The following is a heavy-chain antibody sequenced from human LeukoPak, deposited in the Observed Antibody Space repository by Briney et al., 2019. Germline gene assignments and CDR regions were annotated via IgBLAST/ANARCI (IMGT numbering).Heavy chain of an antibody. CDR1: GYTFTSYG. J-gene: IGHJ5*02. V-gene: IGHV1-18*01. D-gene: IGHD6-13*01. CDR3: ARARSIAAAGNNNWFDP. CDR2: ISAYNGNT. Sequence: ASVKVSCKASGYTFTSYGISWVRQAPGQGLEWMGWISAYNGNTNYAQKLQGRVTMTTDTSTGTAYMELRSLRSDDTAVYYCARARSIAAAGNNNWFDPWGQGTLVTVSS.